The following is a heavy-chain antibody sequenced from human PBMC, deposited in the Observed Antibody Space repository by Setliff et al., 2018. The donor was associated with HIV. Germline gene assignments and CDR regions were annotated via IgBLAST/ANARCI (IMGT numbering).Heavy chain of an antibody. D-gene: IGHD6-19*01. CDR3: ARAVSHVDY. CDR1: GYSISSGYY. Sequence: SETLSLTCAVSGYSISSGYYWGWIRQPPGKGLEWIGSIYHSGSTYYNPSLKSRVTISVDTSKNQFSLKLSSVTAADTAVYYCARAVSHVDYWGQGTLVT. CDR2: IYHSGST. V-gene: IGHV4-38-2*01. J-gene: IGHJ4*02.